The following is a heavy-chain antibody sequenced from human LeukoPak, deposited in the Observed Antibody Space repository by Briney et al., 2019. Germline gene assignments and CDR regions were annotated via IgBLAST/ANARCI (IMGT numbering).Heavy chain of an antibody. CDR2: INHSGST. V-gene: IGHV4-34*01. D-gene: IGHD2-15*01. J-gene: IGHJ4*02. Sequence: PSETLSLTCAVYGGSFSGYYWSWIRQPPGKGLEWIGEINHSGSTNYSPSLKSRVTMSVDTSKNQFSLKLSSVTAADTAVYYCARGMGGYVDYWGQGTLVTVSS. CDR3: ARGMGGYVDY. CDR1: GGSFSGYY.